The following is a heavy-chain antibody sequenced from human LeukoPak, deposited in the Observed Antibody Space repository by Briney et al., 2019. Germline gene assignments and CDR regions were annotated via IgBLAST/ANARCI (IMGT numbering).Heavy chain of an antibody. CDR3: ARVTAYYDSSGLPFDY. CDR2: MNPNSGNT. V-gene: IGHV1-8*01. D-gene: IGHD3-22*01. Sequence: ASVKVSCMASGYTFTSYDINWVRQATGQGLEWMGWMNPNSGNTGYAQKFQGRVTMTRNTSISTTYMELSSLRSEDTAVYYCARVTAYYDSSGLPFDYWGQGTLVTVSS. CDR1: GYTFTSYD. J-gene: IGHJ4*02.